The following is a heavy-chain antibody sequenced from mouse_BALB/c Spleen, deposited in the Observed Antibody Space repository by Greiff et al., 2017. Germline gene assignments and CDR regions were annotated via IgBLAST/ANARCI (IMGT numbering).Heavy chain of an antibody. V-gene: IGHV1S29*02. Sequence: EVQLQQSGPELVKPGASVKISCKASGYTFTDYNMHWVKQSHGKSLEWIGYIYPYNGGTGYNQKFKSKATLTVDNSSSTAYMELRSLTSEDSAVYYCARNYDYDRYFDVWGAGTTVTVSS. CDR2: IYPYNGGT. CDR3: ARNYDYDRYFDV. CDR1: GYTFTDYN. J-gene: IGHJ1*01. D-gene: IGHD2-4*01.